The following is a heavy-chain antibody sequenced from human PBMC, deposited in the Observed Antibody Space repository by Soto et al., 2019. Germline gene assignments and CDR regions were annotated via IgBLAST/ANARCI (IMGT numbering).Heavy chain of an antibody. CDR3: ARDSCTNGGGSNVYYYYGMDG. CDR2: IIPIFGTA. J-gene: IGHJ6*02. Sequence: SVKVSCKASGGTFSSYAISWVRQAPGQGLEWMGGIIPIFGTANYAQKFQGRVTITADESTSTAYMELSSLRSEDTAVYYCARDSCTNGGGSNVYYYYGMDGWGQGTTVNVSS. D-gene: IGHD2-8*01. CDR1: GGTFSSYA. V-gene: IGHV1-69*13.